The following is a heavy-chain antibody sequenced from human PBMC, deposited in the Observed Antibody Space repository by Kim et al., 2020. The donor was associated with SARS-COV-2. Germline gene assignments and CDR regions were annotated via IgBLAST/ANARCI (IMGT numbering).Heavy chain of an antibody. CDR1: GYTLTELS. CDR2: FDPEDGET. V-gene: IGHV1-24*01. D-gene: IGHD2-15*01. CDR3: ATPTGYCSGGSCYEYYYYGMDV. J-gene: IGHJ6*02. Sequence: ASVKVSCKVSGYTLTELSMHWVRQAPGKGLEWMGGFDPEDGETTYAQKFQGRVTMTEDTSTDTAYMELSSLRSEDTAVYYCATPTGYCSGGSCYEYYYYGMDVWGQGTTVTVSS.